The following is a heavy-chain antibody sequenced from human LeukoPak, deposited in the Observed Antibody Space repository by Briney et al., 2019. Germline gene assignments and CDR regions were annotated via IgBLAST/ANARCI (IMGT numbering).Heavy chain of an antibody. D-gene: IGHD6-6*01. J-gene: IGHJ4*02. V-gene: IGHV3-48*04. CDR2: ISSGSDAI. Sequence: PGRFLSLSRAASGFTFNSYVMHWVRQAPGKGLECVSYISSGSDAIDYADSVKGRFTISRDDAKNSLFLQMNSLRAEDTAVYYCTRGIRSSSTFDYWGQGALVTVSS. CDR3: TRGIRSSSTFDY. CDR1: GFTFNSYV.